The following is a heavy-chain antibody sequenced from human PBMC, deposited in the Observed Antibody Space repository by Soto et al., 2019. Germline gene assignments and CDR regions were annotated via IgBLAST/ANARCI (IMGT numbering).Heavy chain of an antibody. V-gene: IGHV6-1*01. J-gene: IGHJ6*03. CDR2: TYYRSKWYN. D-gene: IGHD6-13*01. CDR1: GDSVSSNSAA. Sequence: SQTLSLTCAISGDSVSSNSAAWNWIRQSPSRGHEWLGRTYYRSKWYNDYAVSVKSRITINPDTSKNQFSLQLNSVTPEDTAVYYCARSVGYSSSWYVRSYYYYYMDVWGKGTTVTVSS. CDR3: ARSVGYSSSWYVRSYYYYYMDV.